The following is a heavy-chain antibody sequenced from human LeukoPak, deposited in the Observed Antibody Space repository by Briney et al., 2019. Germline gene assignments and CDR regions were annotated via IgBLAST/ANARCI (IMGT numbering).Heavy chain of an antibody. Sequence: GGSLRLSCAASGFAFSVYAMLWLRQPPGKGLEWVSTINANSVSTSYAASVRRRFTISRDNAKDTVYLQLNRLSTDDTATYYCAKPISGGLAVTADWFRPWGQGTLVVVSS. D-gene: IGHD6-19*01. CDR2: INANSVST. CDR3: AKPISGGLAVTADWFRP. J-gene: IGHJ5*02. CDR1: GFAFSVYA. V-gene: IGHV3-23*01.